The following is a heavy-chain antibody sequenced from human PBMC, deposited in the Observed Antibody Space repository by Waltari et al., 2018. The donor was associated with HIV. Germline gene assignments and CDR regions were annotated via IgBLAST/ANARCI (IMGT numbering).Heavy chain of an antibody. D-gene: IGHD3-16*01. Sequence: EVQLVESGGGLVQPGGSPRLPCADSGFPFSSSRLPRVRQAPGKGLVWVSGINSDGSSTNCPDSVKGRCTISRDNAKNTVYLQMNSLRAEDTALYYCASLYNYVWGSPPPFDYWGQGTLVTVSS. CDR3: ASLYNYVWGSPPPFDY. CDR2: INSDGSST. CDR1: GFPFSSSR. V-gene: IGHV3-74*01. J-gene: IGHJ4*02.